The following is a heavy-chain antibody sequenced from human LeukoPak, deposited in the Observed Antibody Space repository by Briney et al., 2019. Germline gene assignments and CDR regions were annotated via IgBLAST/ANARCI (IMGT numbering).Heavy chain of an antibody. CDR1: GGSISSSSYY. Sequence: SETPSLTCTVSGGSISSSSYYWGWIRQPPGKGLEWIGSIYYSGSTYYNPSLKSRVTISVDTSKNRFSLKLSSVTAADTAVYYCARSRDGYNHAFDYWGQGTLVTVSS. D-gene: IGHD5-24*01. J-gene: IGHJ4*02. CDR3: ARSRDGYNHAFDY. CDR2: IYYSGST. V-gene: IGHV4-39*07.